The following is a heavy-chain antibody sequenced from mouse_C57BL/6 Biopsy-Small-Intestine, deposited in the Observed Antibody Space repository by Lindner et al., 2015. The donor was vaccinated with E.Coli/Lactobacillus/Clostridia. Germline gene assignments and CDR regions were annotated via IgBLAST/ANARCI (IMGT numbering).Heavy chain of an antibody. Sequence: VQLQESGAELARPGASVKLSCKASGYTFTSYGISWVKQRTGQGLEWIGEIYPRSGNTYYNEKFKGKATLTADKSSSTAYMELRSLTSEDSAVYFCARGRIYCDSLYYFDYWGQGTTLTVSS. CDR3: ARGRIYCDSLYYFDY. D-gene: IGHD2-4*01. CDR2: IYPRSGNT. V-gene: IGHV1-81*01. J-gene: IGHJ2*01. CDR1: GYTFTSYG.